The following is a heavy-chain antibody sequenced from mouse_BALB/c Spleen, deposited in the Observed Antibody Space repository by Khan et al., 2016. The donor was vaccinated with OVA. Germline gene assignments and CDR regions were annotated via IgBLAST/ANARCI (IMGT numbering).Heavy chain of an antibody. J-gene: IGHJ2*01. D-gene: IGHD2-1*01. V-gene: IGHV3-2*02. CDR1: GYSITSDYA. Sequence: EVQLQESGPGLVKPSQSLSLTCTVTGYSITSDYAWNWIRQFPGNKLEWMGYISYSGSTSYNPSLKSRISINRDTSKNQFFLQLNSVTTEDTATYYCARSEDGNPYYFDYWGQGTTLTVSS. CDR2: ISYSGST. CDR3: ARSEDGNPYYFDY.